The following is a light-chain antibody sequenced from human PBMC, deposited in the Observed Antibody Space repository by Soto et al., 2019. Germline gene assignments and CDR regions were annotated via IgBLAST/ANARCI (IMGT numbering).Light chain of an antibody. CDR2: GAS. Sequence: EIVLTQSPGTLSLSPGERATLSCRARQSIASSYLTWYQHKPGQAPRLLIYGASSRATGIPDRFSGSGSGTDFTLTISRLEPEDFAVYYCQQYGSSSYTFGQGTQLEIK. V-gene: IGKV3-20*01. CDR3: QQYGSSSYT. CDR1: QSIASSY. J-gene: IGKJ2*01.